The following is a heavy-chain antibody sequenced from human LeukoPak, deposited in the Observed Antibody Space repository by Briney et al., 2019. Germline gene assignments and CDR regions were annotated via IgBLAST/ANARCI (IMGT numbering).Heavy chain of an antibody. D-gene: IGHD3-10*01. Sequence: PSETQSLTCVVYGGSFSGYYWSWIRQPPGKGLEWIGGINHSGSTNYNPSLKSRVTISVDTSKNQFSLKLSSVTAADTAVYYCARSGIGWFDPWGQGTLVTVSS. J-gene: IGHJ5*02. CDR1: GGSFSGYY. V-gene: IGHV4-34*01. CDR2: INHSGST. CDR3: ARSGIGWFDP.